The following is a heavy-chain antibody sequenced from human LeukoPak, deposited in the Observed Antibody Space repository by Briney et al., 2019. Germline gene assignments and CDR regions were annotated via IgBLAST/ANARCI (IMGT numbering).Heavy chain of an antibody. CDR3: ARHGLNWNYATDYYYYYMDV. Sequence: KPSETLSLTCTVSGGSISSYYWRWIRQPPGKGLEWIGYIYTSGSTNYNPSLKSRVTISVDTSKNHFSLKLSSVTAADTAVYYCARHGLNWNYATDYYYYYMDVWGKGTTVTVSS. D-gene: IGHD1-7*01. CDR2: IYTSGST. CDR1: GGSISSYY. J-gene: IGHJ6*03. V-gene: IGHV4-4*09.